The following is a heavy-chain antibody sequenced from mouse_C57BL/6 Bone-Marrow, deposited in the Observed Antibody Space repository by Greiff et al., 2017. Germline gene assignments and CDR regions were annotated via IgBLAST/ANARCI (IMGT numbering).Heavy chain of an antibody. Sequence: EVQVVESVAELVRPGASVKLSCTASGFNIKNTYMHWVKQRPEQGLEWIGRIDPATGNPKSAPKFQGKATLTAATSSNTAYLQLSSLTSEDTASYYCARIYYGSSYGYWYFDVWGTGTTVTVSS. CDR3: ARIYYGSSYGYWYFDV. CDR1: GFNIKNTY. CDR2: IDPATGNP. J-gene: IGHJ1*03. V-gene: IGHV14-3*01. D-gene: IGHD1-1*01.